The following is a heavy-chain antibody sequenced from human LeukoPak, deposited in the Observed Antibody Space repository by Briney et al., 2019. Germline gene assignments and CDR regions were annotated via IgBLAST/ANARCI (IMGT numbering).Heavy chain of an antibody. CDR2: IIPIFGTA. J-gene: IGHJ4*02. D-gene: IGHD3-22*01. V-gene: IGHV1-69*13. Sequence: SVKVSCKASGYTFTGYYMHWVRQAPGQGLEWMGGIIPIFGTANYAQKFQGRVTITADESTSTAYMELSSLRSEDTAVYYYDSSGYYPLDYWGQGTLVTVSS. CDR1: GYTFTGYY. CDR3: DSSGYYPLDY.